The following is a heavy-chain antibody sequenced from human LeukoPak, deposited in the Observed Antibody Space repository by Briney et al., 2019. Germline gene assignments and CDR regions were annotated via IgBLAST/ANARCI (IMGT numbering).Heavy chain of an antibody. V-gene: IGHV4-34*01. Sequence: SETLSLTCAVYGGSFSGYYWSWIRQPPGKGLEWIGEINHSGSTNYNPSLKSRVTISVDTSKNQFSLKLSSVTAADTAVYYCARGDWTGTGGAFDIWGQGTMVTVSS. J-gene: IGHJ3*02. CDR2: INHSGST. CDR1: GGSFSGYY. CDR3: ARGDWTGTGGAFDI. D-gene: IGHD1-14*01.